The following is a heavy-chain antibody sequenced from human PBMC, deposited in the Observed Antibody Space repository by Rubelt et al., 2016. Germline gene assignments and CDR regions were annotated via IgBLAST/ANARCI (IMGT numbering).Heavy chain of an antibody. CDR1: GFTFSSYA. Sequence: EVQLLESGGGLVQPGGSLRLSCAASGFTFSSYAMSWVRQAPGKGLEWVSYISGSSSTIYYADSVKGQFTISRDNAKNSLYLQMNSLRAEDTAVYYCARAYGGNWGQAYYMDVWGKGTTVVVSS. D-gene: IGHD4-23*01. CDR2: ISGSSSTI. V-gene: IGHV3-48*04. CDR3: ARAYGGNWGQAYYMDV. J-gene: IGHJ6*03.